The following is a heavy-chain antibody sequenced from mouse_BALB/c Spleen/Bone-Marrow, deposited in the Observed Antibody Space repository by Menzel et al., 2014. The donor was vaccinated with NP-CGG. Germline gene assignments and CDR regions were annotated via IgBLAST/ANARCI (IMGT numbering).Heavy chain of an antibody. V-gene: IGHV1-69*01. CDR1: GYTFTDYW. J-gene: IGHJ3*01. D-gene: IGHD2-4*01. Sequence: VQLQQSGAELVMPGASVKMSCKASGYTFTDYWMHWVKQRPGQGLEWIGAIDTSDSYTSYNQKFKGKATLAVDESSSTAYMQLSSLTSEDSAVYYCARGRDYDVFSYWGQGTLVTVSA. CDR2: IDTSDSYT. CDR3: ARGRDYDVFSY.